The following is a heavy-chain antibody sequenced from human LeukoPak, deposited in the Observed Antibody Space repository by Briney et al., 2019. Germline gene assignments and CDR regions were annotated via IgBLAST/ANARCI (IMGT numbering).Heavy chain of an antibody. CDR1: GGSISSGGYS. V-gene: IGHV4-30-2*01. CDR2: IYHSGST. Sequence: SQTLSLTCAVSGGSISSGGYSWSWIRQPPGTGLEWIGYIYHSGSTYYNPSLKSRVTISVDRSKNQFSLKLSSVTAADTAVCYCARGKGDYGADYFDYWGQGTLVTVSS. CDR3: ARGKGDYGADYFDY. D-gene: IGHD4-17*01. J-gene: IGHJ4*02.